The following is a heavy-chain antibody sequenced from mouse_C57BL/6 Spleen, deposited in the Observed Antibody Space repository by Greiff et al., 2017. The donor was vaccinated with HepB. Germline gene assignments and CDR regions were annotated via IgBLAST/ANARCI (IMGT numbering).Heavy chain of an antibody. CDR3: ARWGSSYNYWYFDV. D-gene: IGHD1-1*01. CDR2: INPSTGGT. V-gene: IGHV1-42*01. Sequence: VQLQQSGPELVKPGASVKISCKASGYSFTGYYMNWVKQSPEKSLEWIGEINPSTGGTTYNQKFKAKATLTVDKSSSTAYMQLKSLTSEDSAVYYCARWGSSYNYWYFDVWGTGTTVTVSS. J-gene: IGHJ1*03. CDR1: GYSFTGYY.